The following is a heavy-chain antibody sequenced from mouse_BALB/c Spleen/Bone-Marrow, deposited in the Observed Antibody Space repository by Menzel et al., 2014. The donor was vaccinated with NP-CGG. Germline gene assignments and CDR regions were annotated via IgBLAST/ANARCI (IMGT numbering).Heavy chain of an antibody. CDR2: IDPANGNT. CDR3: ARYYYGSSLSDY. J-gene: IGHJ2*01. CDR1: GFNIKDTY. Sequence: VQLQQSGAELVKPGASVKLSCTASGFNIKDTYMHWVKQRPEQGLEWIGRIDPANGNTKYDPKFQGKATITADTSSNTAYLQLSSLTSEDTAVYYRARYYYGSSLSDYWGQGTTLTVSS. V-gene: IGHV14-3*02. D-gene: IGHD1-1*01.